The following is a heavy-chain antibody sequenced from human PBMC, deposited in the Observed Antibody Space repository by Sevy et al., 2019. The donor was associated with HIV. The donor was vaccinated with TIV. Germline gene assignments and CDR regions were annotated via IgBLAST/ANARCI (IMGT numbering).Heavy chain of an antibody. CDR3: ARGPVSKPTNY. CDR1: GGSISSGDYY. CDR2: IYYSGST. Sequence: SETLSLTCTVSGGSISSGDYYWSWIRQPPGKGLEWIGYIYYSGSTYYHPSLKSRVTISVDTSKNQFSLKLSSVTAADTAVYYCARGPVSKPTNYWGQGTLVTVSS. J-gene: IGHJ1*01. V-gene: IGHV4-30-4*01. D-gene: IGHD2-8*01.